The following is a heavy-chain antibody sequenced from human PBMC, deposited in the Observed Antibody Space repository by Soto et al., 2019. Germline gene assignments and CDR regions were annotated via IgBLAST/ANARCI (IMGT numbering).Heavy chain of an antibody. Sequence: EVQLLESGGGLVQPGGSLRLSCAASGFTFNNYAMTWVRQAPGKGLEWVSAISGGGDTTSYADSVKGRFTVSRDGSKNTLYLQMGSLRAEDTALYYCAKGRGGSGSLPRRVDFWGQGTLVTVSS. CDR1: GFTFNNYA. V-gene: IGHV3-23*01. J-gene: IGHJ4*02. CDR2: ISGGGDTT. CDR3: AKGRGGSGSLPRRVDF. D-gene: IGHD3-10*01.